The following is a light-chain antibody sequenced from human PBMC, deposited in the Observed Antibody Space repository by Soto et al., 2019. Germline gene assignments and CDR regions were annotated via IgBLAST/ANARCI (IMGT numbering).Light chain of an antibody. CDR1: SSNIGSNT. CDR2: GND. J-gene: IGLJ3*02. V-gene: IGLV1-44*01. CDR3: AAWDDSLNARV. Sequence: QSVLTQPPSASGTPGQRVTISCSGSSSNIGSNTVTWYQQLPGTAPKLLIYGNDQRPSGVPDRFSGSKSGTSASLAISGLQSEDEADYYCAAWDDSLNARVFGGGTKLTVL.